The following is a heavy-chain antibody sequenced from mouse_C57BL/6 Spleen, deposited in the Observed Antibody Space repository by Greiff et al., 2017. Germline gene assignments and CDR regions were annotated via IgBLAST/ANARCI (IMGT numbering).Heavy chain of an antibody. CDR1: GYAFSSSW. CDR3: AGFEALALAY. D-gene: IGHD3-2*02. J-gene: IGHJ3*01. V-gene: IGHV1-82*01. Sequence: VQLQQSGPELVKPGASVKISCKASGYAFSSSWMNWVKQRPGKGLEWIGRIDPGDGDTNYNGKFKGKSTLTADKSSSTAYMQLSSLTSEDSAVYFCAGFEALALAYWGQGTLVTVSA. CDR2: IDPGDGDT.